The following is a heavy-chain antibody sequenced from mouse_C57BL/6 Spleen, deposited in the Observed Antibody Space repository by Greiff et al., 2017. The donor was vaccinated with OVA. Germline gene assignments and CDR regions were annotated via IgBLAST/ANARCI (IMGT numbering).Heavy chain of an antibody. J-gene: IGHJ4*01. CDR1: GYAFSSSW. CDR2: IYPGDGDT. Sequence: VKLMESGPELVKPGASVKISCKASGYAFSSSWMNWVKQRPGKGLEWIGRIYPGDGDTNYNGKFKGKATLTADKSSSTAYMQLSSLTSEDSAVYFCARLLWSYYAMDYWGQGTSVTVSS. CDR3: ARLLWSYYAMDY. V-gene: IGHV1-82*01. D-gene: IGHD2-1*01.